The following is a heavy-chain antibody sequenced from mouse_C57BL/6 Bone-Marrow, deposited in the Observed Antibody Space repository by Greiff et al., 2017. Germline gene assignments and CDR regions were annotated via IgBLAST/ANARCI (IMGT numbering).Heavy chain of an antibody. CDR1: GFTFSSYA. CDR3: ARGGYDVDY. J-gene: IGHJ2*01. V-gene: IGHV5-4*03. D-gene: IGHD2-2*01. Sequence: EVKLLESGGGLVKPGGSLKLSCAASGFTFSSYAMSWVRQTPEKRLEWVATISDGGSYTYYPDNVKGRFTISRDNAKNNLYLQMSHLKSEDTARYYCARGGYDVDYWGQGTTLTVSS. CDR2: ISDGGSYT.